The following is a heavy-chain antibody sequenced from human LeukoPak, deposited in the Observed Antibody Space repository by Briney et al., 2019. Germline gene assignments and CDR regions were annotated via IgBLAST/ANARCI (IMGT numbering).Heavy chain of an antibody. CDR3: ATAGRVATITDAFDI. Sequence: ASVKVSCNVSGYTLTELSMHWVRQAPGKGLEWMGGFDPEDGETIYAQKFQGRVTMTEDTSTDTAYMELSSLRSEDTAVYYCATAGRVATITDAFDIWGQGTMVTVSS. V-gene: IGHV1-24*01. D-gene: IGHD5-24*01. CDR2: FDPEDGET. CDR1: GYTLTELS. J-gene: IGHJ3*02.